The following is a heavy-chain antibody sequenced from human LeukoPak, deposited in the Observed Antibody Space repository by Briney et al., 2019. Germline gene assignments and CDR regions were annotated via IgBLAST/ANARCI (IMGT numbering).Heavy chain of an antibody. CDR2: ISAYNGNT. D-gene: IGHD2-2*01. V-gene: IGHV1-18*04. CDR1: GYTFTSYG. J-gene: IGHJ6*04. CDR3: ASHYCSSTSCYADYGMDV. Sequence: ASVKVSRKASGYTFTSYGISRVRQAPGQGLEWMGWISAYNGNTNYAQKLQGRVTMTTDTSTSTAYMELRSLRSDDTAVYYCASHYCSSTSCYADYGMDVWGKGTTVTVSS.